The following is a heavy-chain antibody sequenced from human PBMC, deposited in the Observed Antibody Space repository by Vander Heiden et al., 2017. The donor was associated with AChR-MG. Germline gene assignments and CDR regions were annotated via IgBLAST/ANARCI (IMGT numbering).Heavy chain of an antibody. CDR3: ARDRLDGGNSGH. V-gene: IGHV1-69*04. Sequence: QVQLVQSGAEVQKPGSSVKVSCKASGGTFSSYAISWVRQAPGQGLEWMGRIIPILGIANYSQKIQGRVTITADKSTSTAYMGLRSVRSEDTAVYYYARDRLDGGNSGHWGQGTLVTVSS. J-gene: IGHJ4*02. D-gene: IGHD2-21*02. CDR1: GGTFSSYA. CDR2: IIPILGIA.